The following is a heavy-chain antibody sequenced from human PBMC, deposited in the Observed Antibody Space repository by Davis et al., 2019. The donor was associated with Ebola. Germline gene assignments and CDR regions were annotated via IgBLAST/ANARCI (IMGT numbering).Heavy chain of an antibody. CDR2: ISSSSDSV. CDR1: GVTLSSCA. Sequence: PGGSLRLSCAASGVTLSSCAMSWVRQAPGKGLEWIAYISSSSDSVYYADSVEGRFTISRDNAKNSLYLQMNNLRDEDTAVYYCARTICSTTDCRSLDSWGQGTLVTVSS. J-gene: IGHJ4*02. CDR3: ARTICSTTDCRSLDS. D-gene: IGHD2-2*01. V-gene: IGHV3-48*02.